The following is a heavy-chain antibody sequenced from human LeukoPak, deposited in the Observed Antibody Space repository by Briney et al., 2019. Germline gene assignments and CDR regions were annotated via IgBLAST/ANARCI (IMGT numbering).Heavy chain of an antibody. D-gene: IGHD7-27*01. CDR1: GYSFTNYW. Sequence: GESLKISCKGSGYSFTNYWIAWVCQMPGKGLEWMGIIYPGDSDTTYSPSFQGQVAISVDKSISTAYLQWSSLKASDTAMYYCARHVATGEFEYWGQGTLVTVSS. J-gene: IGHJ4*02. V-gene: IGHV5-51*01. CDR2: IYPGDSDT. CDR3: ARHVATGEFEY.